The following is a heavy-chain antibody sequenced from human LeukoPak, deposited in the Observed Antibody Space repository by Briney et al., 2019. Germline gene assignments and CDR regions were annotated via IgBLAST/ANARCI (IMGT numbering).Heavy chain of an antibody. CDR3: AREQWGYCSSTSCNYYYYMDV. CDR2: IYTSGST. Sequence: SETLSLTCTVSGGSISSYYWSWIRQPAGKGLEWIGRIYTSGSTNFNPSLKSRVTMSVDTSKNQFSLKLSSVTAADTAVYYCAREQWGYCSSTSCNYYYYMDVWGKRTPVTVSS. CDR1: GGSISSYY. V-gene: IGHV4-4*07. J-gene: IGHJ6*03. D-gene: IGHD2-2*01.